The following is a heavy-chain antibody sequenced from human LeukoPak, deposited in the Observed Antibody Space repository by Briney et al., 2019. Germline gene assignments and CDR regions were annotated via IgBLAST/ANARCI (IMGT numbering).Heavy chain of an antibody. CDR2: ISWNSGSI. CDR3: AKAGTYYDFWRYMDV. V-gene: IGHV3-9*03. D-gene: IGHD3-3*01. J-gene: IGHJ6*03. Sequence: GGSLRLSCAASGFTFSSYGMHWVRQAPGKGLEWVSGISWNSGSIGYADSVKGRFTISRDNAKNSLYLQMNSLRAEDMALYYCAKAGTYYDFWRYMDVWGKGTTVTVSS. CDR1: GFTFSSYG.